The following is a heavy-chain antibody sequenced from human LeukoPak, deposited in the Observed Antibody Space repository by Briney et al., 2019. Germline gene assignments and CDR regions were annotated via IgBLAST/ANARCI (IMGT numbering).Heavy chain of an antibody. V-gene: IGHV3-66*01. D-gene: IGHD2-2*01. CDR1: GFTVSSNY. CDR3: ARVPSGDAFDI. CDR2: IYSGGST. Sequence: GGSLRLSCAASGFTVSSNYMSWVRQAPGEGLEWVSVIYSGGSTYYADSVKGRFTISRDNSKNTLYLQMNSLRAEDTAVYYCARVPSGDAFDIWGQGTMVTVSS. J-gene: IGHJ3*02.